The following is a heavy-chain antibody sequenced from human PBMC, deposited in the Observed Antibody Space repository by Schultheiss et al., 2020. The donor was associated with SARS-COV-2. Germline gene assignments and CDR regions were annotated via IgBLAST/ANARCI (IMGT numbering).Heavy chain of an antibody. V-gene: IGHV3-33*08. D-gene: IGHD3-10*01. CDR1: GFTFSSYG. CDR2: IWYDGSNK. Sequence: GGSLRLSCVVSGFTFSSYGMHWVRQAPGKGLEWVAVIWYDGSNKYYADSVKGRFIISRDNSKNTVYLQMNSLRAEDTAVYYCARDLSGSGSPGDYWGPGTLVTVAS. J-gene: IGHJ4*02. CDR3: ARDLSGSGSPGDY.